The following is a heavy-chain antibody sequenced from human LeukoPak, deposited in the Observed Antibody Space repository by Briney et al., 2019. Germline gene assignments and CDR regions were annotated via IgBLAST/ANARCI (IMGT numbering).Heavy chain of an antibody. CDR1: GYTFTSYG. D-gene: IGHD3-10*01. Sequence: ASVKVSCKASGYTFTSYGISWVRQAPGQGLEWMGWISAYNGNTNYAQKLQGRVTMTTDTSTSTAYMELRSLRSDDTAVYYCARGGYYGSGSYSLYYFDYWGQGTLVTVSS. CDR2: ISAYNGNT. J-gene: IGHJ4*02. CDR3: ARGGYYGSGSYSLYYFDY. V-gene: IGHV1-18*01.